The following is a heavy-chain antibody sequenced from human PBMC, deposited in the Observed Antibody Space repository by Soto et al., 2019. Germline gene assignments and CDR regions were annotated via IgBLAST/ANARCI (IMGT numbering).Heavy chain of an antibody. CDR2: ISNSGGRT. V-gene: IGHV3-23*01. J-gene: IGHJ4*02. D-gene: IGHD2-2*01. CDR3: AQEHHWAYCATASCYAAPDY. CDR1: GFSFSSYA. Sequence: EVQLLESGGGLVQPGGSLRLSCAASGFSFSSYAMTWVRQAPGKGLEWVSAISNSGGRTYYADSVKGRFTISRDDSRNTLYVQMHSLRAADTDVYYCAQEHHWAYCATASCYAAPDYWRQRTPVTVSS.